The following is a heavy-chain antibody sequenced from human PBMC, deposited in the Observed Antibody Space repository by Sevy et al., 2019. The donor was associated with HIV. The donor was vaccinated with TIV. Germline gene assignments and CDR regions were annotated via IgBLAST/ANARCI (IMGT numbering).Heavy chain of an antibody. CDR1: GGSVSSGSYY. J-gene: IGHJ5*02. CDR3: ARALLQYCSGGSCYSGGHWFDP. V-gene: IGHV4-61*01. D-gene: IGHD2-15*01. CDR2: IYYSGST. Sequence: SETLSLTCTVSGGSVSSGSYYWSWIRQPPGKGLEWIGYIYYSGSTNYNPSLKSRVTISVDTSKNQFSLKLNSVTAADTAVYNCARALLQYCSGGSCYSGGHWFDPWGQGTLVTVSS.